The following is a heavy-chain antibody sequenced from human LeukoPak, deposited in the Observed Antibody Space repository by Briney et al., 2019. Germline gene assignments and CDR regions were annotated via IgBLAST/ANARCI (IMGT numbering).Heavy chain of an antibody. CDR1: GYSIRSGYH. D-gene: IGHD3-10*01. V-gene: IGHV4-38-2*01. CDR2: IYQSGST. CDR3: ARSEINDYNRY. Sequence: PSETLSLTCSVSGYSIRSGYHWAWIRQSPGKGLEWLGSIYQSGSTYDNPSLKSRVTMSVDTSRNQFSLNMRHVTAADTAVYYCARSEINDYNRYWGQGSTVIVSS. J-gene: IGHJ4*02.